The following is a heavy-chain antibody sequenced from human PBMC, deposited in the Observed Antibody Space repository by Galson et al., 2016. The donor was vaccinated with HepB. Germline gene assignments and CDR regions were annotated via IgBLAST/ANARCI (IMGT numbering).Heavy chain of an antibody. Sequence: SLRLSCAASGFTFSTYNMNWVRPAPGKGLAWVSSISRGSGYIYYAAAVKGRFTIPRYNAKNSLYPQMNSLRAEDTAVYYCGVYTAMEYVFDYWGQGTLFTVSS. CDR2: ISRGSGYI. D-gene: IGHD5-18*01. CDR3: GVYTAMEYVFDY. V-gene: IGHV3-21*01. CDR1: GFTFSTYN. J-gene: IGHJ4*02.